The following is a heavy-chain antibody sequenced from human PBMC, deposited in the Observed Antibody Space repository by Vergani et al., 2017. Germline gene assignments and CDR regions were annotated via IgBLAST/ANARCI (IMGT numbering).Heavy chain of an antibody. CDR3: ARGSRGWSIDY. Sequence: EVQLLESGGGLVQPGGSLRLSCAASGFTFSSYAMSWVRQAPGKGLEWVSAISGSGGSTYYADSVKGRFTISRDNAKNSLYLQMNSLRAEDTAVYYCARGSRGWSIDYWGQGTLVTVSS. V-gene: IGHV3-23*01. CDR2: ISGSGGST. CDR1: GFTFSSYA. J-gene: IGHJ4*02. D-gene: IGHD6-19*01.